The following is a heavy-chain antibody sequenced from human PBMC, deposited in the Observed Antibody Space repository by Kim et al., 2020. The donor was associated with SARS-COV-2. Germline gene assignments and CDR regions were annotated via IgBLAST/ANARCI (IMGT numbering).Heavy chain of an antibody. CDR3: ERQENHYGDYDY. Sequence: RYSPSFQGQVTISADKSISTAYLQWSSLKASDTAMYYCERQENHYGDYDYWGQGTLVTVSS. V-gene: IGHV5-51*01. J-gene: IGHJ4*02. D-gene: IGHD4-17*01.